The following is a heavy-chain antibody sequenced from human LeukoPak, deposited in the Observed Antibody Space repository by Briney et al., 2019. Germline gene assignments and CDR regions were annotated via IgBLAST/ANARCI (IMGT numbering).Heavy chain of an antibody. Sequence: SETLSLTCTVSGGSISSSSYYWGWIRQPPGKGLEWIGSIYYSGSTYYNPSLKSRVTISVDTSKNQFSLKLSSVTAADTAVYYCARGYCSGGSCWTDAFDIWGQGTMVTVSS. D-gene: IGHD2-15*01. CDR2: IYYSGST. CDR1: GGSISSSSYY. V-gene: IGHV4-39*07. J-gene: IGHJ3*02. CDR3: ARGYCSGGSCWTDAFDI.